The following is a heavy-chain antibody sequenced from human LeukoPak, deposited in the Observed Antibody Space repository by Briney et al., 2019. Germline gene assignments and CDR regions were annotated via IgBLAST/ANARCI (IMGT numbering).Heavy chain of an antibody. CDR3: ARDAFPYSGSYLVY. J-gene: IGHJ4*02. CDR2: ISYDGSNK. CDR1: GFIFGSYA. V-gene: IGHV3-30*04. Sequence: HAGGSLRLSCAASGFIFGSYAMHWVRQAPGKGLEWVAVISYDGSNKYYADSVKGRFTISRDNSKNTLYLQMNSLRAEDTAVYYCARDAFPYSGSYLVYWGQGTLVTVSS. D-gene: IGHD1-26*01.